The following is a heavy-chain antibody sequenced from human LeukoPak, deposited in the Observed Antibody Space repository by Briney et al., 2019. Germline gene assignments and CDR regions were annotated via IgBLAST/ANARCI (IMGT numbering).Heavy chain of an antibody. D-gene: IGHD3-16*01. CDR2: MNPNSGNT. Sequence: ASVKVSRKASGYTFTSYDINWVRQATGQGLEWMGWMNPNSGNTGYAQKFQGRVTMTRNTSISTAYMELSSLRSEDTAVYYCARGHSWGSLYYFDYWGQGTLVTVSS. CDR3: ARGHSWGSLYYFDY. J-gene: IGHJ4*02. CDR1: GYTFTSYD. V-gene: IGHV1-8*01.